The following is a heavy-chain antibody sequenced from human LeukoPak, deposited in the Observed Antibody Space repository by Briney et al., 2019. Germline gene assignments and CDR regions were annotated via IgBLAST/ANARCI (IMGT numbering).Heavy chain of an antibody. CDR2: IYYSGST. V-gene: IGHV4-59*01. Sequence: SETLSLTCTVSGGSISSCYWSWSGRPPGKGVEGRGDIYYSGSTNYNPSLKSRVTISADTSKNQLSLKLRSVTAADTAVYYCARGLAAAGTYYYYMDVWGKGTAVTLSS. D-gene: IGHD6-13*01. CDR3: ARGLAAAGTYYYYMDV. J-gene: IGHJ6*03. CDR1: GGSISSCY.